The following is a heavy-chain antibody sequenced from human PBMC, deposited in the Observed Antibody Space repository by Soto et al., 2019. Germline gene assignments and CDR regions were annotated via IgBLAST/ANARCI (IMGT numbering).Heavy chain of an antibody. CDR2: INHSGST. CDR3: TRGKTYCSGGSCYEQFDY. CDR1: GGSFSGYY. J-gene: IGHJ4*02. D-gene: IGHD2-15*01. V-gene: IGHV4-34*01. Sequence: QVQLQQWGARLLKPSETLSLTCAVYGGSFSGYYWSWSWIRQPPGKGLEWMGEINHSGSTNYNPSLTSRVTMSVDTSKNKFSLKLSSVTAADTAVYYCTRGKTYCSGGSCYEQFDYWGQGALVTVSS.